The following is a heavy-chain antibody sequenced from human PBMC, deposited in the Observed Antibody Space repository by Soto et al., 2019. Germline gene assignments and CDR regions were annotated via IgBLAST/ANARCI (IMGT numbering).Heavy chain of an antibody. D-gene: IGHD1-26*01. CDR2: ISAYNGNT. CDR3: ASQWEVLESGLDY. V-gene: IGHV1-18*01. Sequence: GASVKVSCKASGYTFTSYGISWVRQAPGQGLEWMGWISAYNGNTNYAQKLQGRVTMTTDTSTSTPYMELRSLRAEDTAVYYCASQWEVLESGLDYWGQGTLVTVSS. J-gene: IGHJ4*02. CDR1: GYTFTSYG.